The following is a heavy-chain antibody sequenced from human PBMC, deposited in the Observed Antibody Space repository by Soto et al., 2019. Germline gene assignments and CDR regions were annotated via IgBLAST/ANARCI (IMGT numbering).Heavy chain of an antibody. D-gene: IGHD4-4*01. CDR3: VRGGSNYAS. V-gene: IGHV3-7*01. CDR1: GFTFSDSW. CDR2: IKPDESEK. Sequence: XGSLRLSCTASGFTFSDSWMTWVRQAPGKGLEWVARIKPDESEKKYADSVKGRFSIPRDNAKNSMYLQMDSLRGEDTAVYYCVRGGSNYASWGQGTLVTVSS. J-gene: IGHJ5*02.